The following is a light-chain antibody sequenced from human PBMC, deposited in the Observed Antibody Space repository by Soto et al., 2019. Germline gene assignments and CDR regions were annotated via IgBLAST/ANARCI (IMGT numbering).Light chain of an antibody. CDR3: QQYHSYLWT. CDR1: QSIGSW. J-gene: IGKJ1*01. CDR2: KAS. V-gene: IGKV1-5*03. Sequence: DIQMTQSPSILSASVGDRVTITCRASQSIGSWLAWYQQKPGKAPNLLIYKASSLESGVPPRFSGSGSGTEFTLTVSSLQPYDFATYYCQQYHSYLWTFGQGTKVDIK.